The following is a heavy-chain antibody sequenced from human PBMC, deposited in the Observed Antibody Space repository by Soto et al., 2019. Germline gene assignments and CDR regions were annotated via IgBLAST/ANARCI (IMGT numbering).Heavy chain of an antibody. CDR1: GGSISSGDYY. V-gene: IGHV4-30-4*01. Sequence: QVQLQESGPGLVKPSQTLSLTCTVSGGSISSGDYYWSWIRQPPGKGLEWIGYIYYSGSTYYNPSLKSRVTLSVDTSKNQFSLKLRSVTAADTAVYYCARDEGIAAAGAFGYWGQGTLVTVSS. J-gene: IGHJ4*02. D-gene: IGHD6-25*01. CDR2: IYYSGST. CDR3: ARDEGIAAAGAFGY.